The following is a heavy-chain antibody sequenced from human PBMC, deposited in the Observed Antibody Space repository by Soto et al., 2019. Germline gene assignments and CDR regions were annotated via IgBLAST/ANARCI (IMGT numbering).Heavy chain of an antibody. V-gene: IGHV3-23*01. CDR2: ITGDGHRT. J-gene: IGHJ4*02. CDR1: GFTFSGYA. CDR3: ANRDYDDSATFSPLFES. Sequence: EVQLLESGGGLVQPGGSLRLSCTASGFTFSGYAMSWVRQSPGKELEWVAAITGDGHRTYYADSVEGRFTISRDNSKKTLFLQMNSMGTEDTAIYHCANRDYDDSATFSPLFESWGQGVLVTVSS. D-gene: IGHD3-22*01.